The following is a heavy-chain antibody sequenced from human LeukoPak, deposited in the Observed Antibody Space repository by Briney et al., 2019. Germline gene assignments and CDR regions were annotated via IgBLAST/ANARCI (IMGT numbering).Heavy chain of an antibody. V-gene: IGHV1-2*02. CDR2: INPNSGGT. CDR3: ANIWFGESNFDY. Sequence: ASVKVSCKASGYTFTGYYMHWVRQAPGQGLEWMGWINPNSGGTNYAQKFQGRVTMTRDTSISTAYMELSRLRSDDTAVYYCANIWFGESNFDYWGQGTLVTVSS. CDR1: GYTFTGYY. J-gene: IGHJ4*02. D-gene: IGHD3-10*01.